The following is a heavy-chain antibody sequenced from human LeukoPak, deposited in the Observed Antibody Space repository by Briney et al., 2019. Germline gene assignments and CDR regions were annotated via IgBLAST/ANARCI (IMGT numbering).Heavy chain of an antibody. Sequence: GRSLRLSCAASGFAFSSYAMHWVRQAPGKGLEWVAVISYGGTNKKYADSVKGRFTVSRDNSKNTLYLQMSSLRAEDTAVYYCARDPTAGRDGYNYLVVGAFDIWGQGTMVTVSS. CDR3: ARDPTAGRDGYNYLVVGAFDI. CDR1: GFAFSSYA. D-gene: IGHD5-24*01. CDR2: ISYGGTNK. V-gene: IGHV3-30-3*01. J-gene: IGHJ3*02.